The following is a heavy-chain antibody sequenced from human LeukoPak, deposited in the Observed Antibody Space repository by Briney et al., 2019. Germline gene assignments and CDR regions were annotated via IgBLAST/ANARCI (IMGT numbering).Heavy chain of an antibody. Sequence: PSETLSLTCTVSGDSISSHYWSWIRQPPGKGLEWIGYIYYSGSTNYNPSLKSRVTISVDTSKNQFSLKLNSVTAADTAVYYCASGGSGYDSYYYYGMDVWGQGTTVTVSS. CDR1: GDSISSHY. CDR3: ASGGSGYDSYYYYGMDV. CDR2: IYYSGST. D-gene: IGHD5-12*01. J-gene: IGHJ6*02. V-gene: IGHV4-59*11.